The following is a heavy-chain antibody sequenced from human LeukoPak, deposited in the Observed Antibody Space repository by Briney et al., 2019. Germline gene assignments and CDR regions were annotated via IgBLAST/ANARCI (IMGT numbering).Heavy chain of an antibody. D-gene: IGHD5-12*01. J-gene: IGHJ4*02. V-gene: IGHV3-49*04. CDR3: TRDPEWLRFSDASDY. CDR1: GFTFGDYA. Sequence: GGSLRLSCTASGFTFGDYAMSWVRQAPGKGLEWVGFIRSKAYGGTTEYAASVKGRFTISRDDSKSIAYLQMNSLKTEDTAVYYCTRDPEWLRFSDASDYWGQGTLVTVSS. CDR2: IRSKAYGGTT.